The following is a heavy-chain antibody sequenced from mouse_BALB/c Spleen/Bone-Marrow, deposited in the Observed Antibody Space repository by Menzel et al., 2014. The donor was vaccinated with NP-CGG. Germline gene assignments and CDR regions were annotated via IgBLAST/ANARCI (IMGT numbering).Heavy chain of an antibody. CDR1: GSTFSSYT. CDR3: ARGLRGYAMDY. J-gene: IGHJ4*01. D-gene: IGHD2-4*01. V-gene: IGHV5-12-2*01. CDR2: ISNGGGST. Sequence: EVKLMESGGGLVLPGGSLKLSCAASGSTFSSYTMSWVRRTPEKRLEWVAYISNGGGSTYYPDTVKGRFTISRDNAKNTLYLQMSSLKSEDTAMYYCARGLRGYAMDYWGQGTSVTVSS.